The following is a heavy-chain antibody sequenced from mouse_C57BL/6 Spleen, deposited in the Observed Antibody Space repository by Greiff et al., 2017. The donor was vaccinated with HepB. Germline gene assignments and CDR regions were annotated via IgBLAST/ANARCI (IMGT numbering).Heavy chain of an antibody. CDR3: ARRSPYYYAMDY. J-gene: IGHJ4*01. Sequence: QVQLKESGPGLVQPSQSLSITCKVSGFSLTSYGVHWVRQSPGKGLEWLGVIWSGGSTDYNAAFISRLSISKDNPKSQVFFKMNSLQADDTAIYYCARRSPYYYAMDYWGQGTSVTVSS. V-gene: IGHV2-2*01. CDR1: GFSLTSYG. CDR2: IWSGGST.